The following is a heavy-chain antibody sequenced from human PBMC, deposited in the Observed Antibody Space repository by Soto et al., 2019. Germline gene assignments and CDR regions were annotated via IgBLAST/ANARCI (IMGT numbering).Heavy chain of an antibody. J-gene: IGHJ4*02. D-gene: IGHD5-18*01. CDR2: IYYSGST. V-gene: IGHV4-31*03. CDR3: ARARSYGTRFDY. Sequence: TLSLTCTVSGGSISSGGYYWSWIRQHPGKGLEWIGYIYYSGSTYYNPSLKSRVTISVDTSKNQFSLKLSSVTAADTAVYYCARARSYGTRFDYWGQGTLVTVSS. CDR1: GGSISSGGYY.